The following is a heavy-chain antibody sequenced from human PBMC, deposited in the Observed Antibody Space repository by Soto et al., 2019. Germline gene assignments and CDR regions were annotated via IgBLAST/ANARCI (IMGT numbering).Heavy chain of an antibody. Sequence: SVKVSCKASGGTFSSYAISWVRQAPGQGLEWMGGIIPIFGTANYAQKFQGRVTITADESTSTAYMELSSLRSEDTAVYYCASGVLRNVDYYGMDVWGQGTTFTVSS. CDR2: IIPIFGTA. D-gene: IGHD3-3*01. J-gene: IGHJ6*02. V-gene: IGHV1-69*13. CDR3: ASGVLRNVDYYGMDV. CDR1: GGTFSSYA.